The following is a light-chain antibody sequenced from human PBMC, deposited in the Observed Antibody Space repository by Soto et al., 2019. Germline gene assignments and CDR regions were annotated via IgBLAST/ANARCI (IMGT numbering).Light chain of an antibody. Sequence: EIVLTQYPATLSLSPGERSTLSCRASPSVANFVAWYQQKPGQAPRLLIYGAFNRATGIPARFSGSGSGTDFTLTISSLEPEDSAVYYCQQRNIWPPVTVGHGTRLEIK. CDR3: QQRNIWPPVT. J-gene: IGKJ5*01. V-gene: IGKV3-11*01. CDR1: PSVANF. CDR2: GAF.